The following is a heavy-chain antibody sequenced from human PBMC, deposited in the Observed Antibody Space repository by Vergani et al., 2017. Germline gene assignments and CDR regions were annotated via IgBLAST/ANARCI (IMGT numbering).Heavy chain of an antibody. V-gene: IGHV4-39*07. CDR1: GGSISSSSYY. D-gene: IGHD4-11*01. CDR2: IYTSGAT. Sequence: QLQLQESGPGLVKPSETLSLTCTVSGGSISSSSYYWGWIRQPPGKGLEWIGSIYTSGATNYNPSLRSRAIMSVDASKKQFSLKLSSVTAADTAVYYCASTLTDYSNHGRPEYWYFDLWGRGTLVTVSS. J-gene: IGHJ2*01. CDR3: ASTLTDYSNHGRPEYWYFDL.